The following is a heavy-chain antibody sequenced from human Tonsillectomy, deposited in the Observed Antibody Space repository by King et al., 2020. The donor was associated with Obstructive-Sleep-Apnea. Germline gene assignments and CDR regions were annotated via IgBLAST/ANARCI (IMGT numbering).Heavy chain of an antibody. D-gene: IGHD2-21*02. CDR2: ISWNSGNI. CDR1: GFTFDDYA. V-gene: IGHV3-9*01. CDR3: AKDLGVVTTFDY. Sequence: VQLVESGGGLVQPGRSLRLSCAASGFTFDDYAMHWVRQAPGRGLEWVSGISWNSGNIGYADSVKGRFTISRDNAKNCLSLEMNSLRAEDTALYFCAKDLGVVTTFDYWGQGTLVTVSS. J-gene: IGHJ4*02.